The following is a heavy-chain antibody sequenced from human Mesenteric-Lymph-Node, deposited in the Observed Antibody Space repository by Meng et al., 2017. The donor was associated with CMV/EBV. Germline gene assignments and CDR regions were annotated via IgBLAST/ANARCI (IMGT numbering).Heavy chain of an antibody. CDR1: GESVRGSCDY. V-gene: IGHV4-31*02. CDR3: ARESGSGVGWFHP. J-gene: IGHJ5*02. Sequence: SGESVRGSCDYWSWNRELPGKGMGWIGFIFNGGGRYNNPSLKSGVTRSVDTSKNQFSLKLSSVTAADTAVYYWARESGSGVGWFHPWGQGTLVTVSS. CDR2: IFNGGGR. D-gene: IGHD3-10*01.